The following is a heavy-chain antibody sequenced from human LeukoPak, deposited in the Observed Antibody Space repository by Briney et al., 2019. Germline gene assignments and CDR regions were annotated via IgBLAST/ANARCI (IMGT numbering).Heavy chain of an antibody. D-gene: IGHD3-10*01. CDR3: ARLPMAMGVFDY. J-gene: IGHJ4*02. CDR1: GGSINSSSSYY. Sequence: PSETLSLTCAVYGGSINSSSSYYWGWIRQPPGKGLEWIGSIYYSGSTYHNPSLKSRVTISVDTSKNQFSLKLSSVTAADTAVYYSARLPMAMGVFDYWGQGTLVTVSS. CDR2: IYYSGST. V-gene: IGHV4-39*01.